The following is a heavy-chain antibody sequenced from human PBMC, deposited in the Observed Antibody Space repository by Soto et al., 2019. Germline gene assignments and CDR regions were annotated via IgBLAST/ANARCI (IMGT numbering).Heavy chain of an antibody. CDR2: IYYSGST. Sequence: LSLTCTVSGCSISSGGYYWSWIRQHPGKCLEWIGYIYYSGSTYYNPSLKSRVTISVDTSKNQFSLKLSSVTAADTAVYYCARWERGSMGYYYFAYSGQGTMVTVSS. CDR3: ARWERGSMGYYYFAY. CDR1: GCSISSGGYY. J-gene: IGHJ4*02. V-gene: IGHV4-31*03. D-gene: IGHD1-1*01.